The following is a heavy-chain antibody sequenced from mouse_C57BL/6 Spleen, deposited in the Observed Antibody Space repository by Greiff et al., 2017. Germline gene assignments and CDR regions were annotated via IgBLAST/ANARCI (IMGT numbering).Heavy chain of an antibody. CDR2: SRNKANDYTT. CDR3: ARDANYYGSSYPYWYFDV. D-gene: IGHD1-1*01. J-gene: IGHJ1*03. CDR1: GFTFSDFY. Sequence: EVKLMESGGGLVQSRRSLRLSCATSGFTFSDFYMEWVRQAPGKGLEWIAASRNKANDYTTEYSASVKGRFIVSRDTSQSILYLQMNALRAEDTAIYYCARDANYYGSSYPYWYFDVWGTGTTVTVSS. V-gene: IGHV7-1*01.